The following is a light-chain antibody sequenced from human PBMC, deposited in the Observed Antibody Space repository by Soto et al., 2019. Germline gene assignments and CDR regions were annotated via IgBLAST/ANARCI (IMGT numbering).Light chain of an antibody. Sequence: ETVLTQSPGTLSLSPGERATLSCRASQSVGGSLAWYQQRPGQAPRLLVYHTSNRATGIPDRFSASGSGTDFTLTISRLEPEDFAVYYCQHYGNSPTFGQGAKVEIK. J-gene: IGKJ2*01. CDR1: QSVGGS. CDR2: HTS. V-gene: IGKV3-20*01. CDR3: QHYGNSPT.